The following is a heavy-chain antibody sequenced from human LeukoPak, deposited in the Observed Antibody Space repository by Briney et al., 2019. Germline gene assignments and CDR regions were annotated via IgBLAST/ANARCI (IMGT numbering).Heavy chain of an antibody. CDR1: GLTFSDAW. Sequence: PGGSLRLSCVLSGLTFSDAWMSWVRPAPGKGLEWVGRIRNDRITDYAAPVQGRFSISRDNSKNTFYLQRNSLRTEDTGMYFCTWMATIFTVDYWGQGTLVTVSS. V-gene: IGHV3-15*01. D-gene: IGHD5-12*01. J-gene: IGHJ4*02. CDR3: TWMATIFTVDY. CDR2: IRNDRIT.